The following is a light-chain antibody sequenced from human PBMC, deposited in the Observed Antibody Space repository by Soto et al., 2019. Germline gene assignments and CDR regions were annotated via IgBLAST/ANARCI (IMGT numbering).Light chain of an antibody. CDR3: QQYGTSPFT. CDR1: QSVRSSY. J-gene: IGKJ2*01. CDR2: SAS. V-gene: IGKV3-20*01. Sequence: EIVLTQSPGTLSLSPGDRATLSCRASQSVRSSYLAWYQQKPGQSPRLLIYSASSRATGSPDRFSGSGSGTDLNLPVSRLEPEDFAVYYCQQYGTSPFTFGQGTKLEIK.